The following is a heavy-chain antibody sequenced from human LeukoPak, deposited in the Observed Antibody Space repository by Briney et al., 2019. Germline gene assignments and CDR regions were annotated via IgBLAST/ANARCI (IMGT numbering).Heavy chain of an antibody. Sequence: VALVKVSCKASGYTFNGYYLHWVRQAPGQGLEWMGWINPNSGVTKFAQQFQGRVTMTWDTSVSTAYMELSRLTSDDTAMYYCARFGVVTNDAFDIWGQGTMVTISS. CDR2: INPNSGVT. CDR1: GYTFNGYY. V-gene: IGHV1-2*02. D-gene: IGHD3-3*01. J-gene: IGHJ3*02. CDR3: ARFGVVTNDAFDI.